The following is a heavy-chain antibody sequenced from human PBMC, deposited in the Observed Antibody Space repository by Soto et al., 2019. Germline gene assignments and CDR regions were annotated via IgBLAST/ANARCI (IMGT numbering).Heavy chain of an antibody. CDR2: ISSSSSYI. CDR3: ARDGRNRGYSYPLGGYYYYGMDV. D-gene: IGHD5-18*01. Sequence: GGSLRLSCAASGFTFSSYSMNWVRQAPGKGLEWVSSISSSSSYIYYADSVKGRFTISRDNAKNSLYLQMNSLRAEDTAVYYCARDGRNRGYSYPLGGYYYYGMDVWGQGTKVTVSS. CDR1: GFTFSSYS. J-gene: IGHJ6*02. V-gene: IGHV3-21*01.